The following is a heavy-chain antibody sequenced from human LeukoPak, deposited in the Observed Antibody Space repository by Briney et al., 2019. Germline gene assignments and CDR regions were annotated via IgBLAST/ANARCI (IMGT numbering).Heavy chain of an antibody. CDR1: GFTVSSNY. Sequence: GGSLTLSCAASGFTVSSNYMSWVRQAPGRGLEWVSVIYSGGSTYYADSVKGRFTISRDNSKNALFLQMNSLRAGDTAVYYCARGTVTMVDYWGQGTLVTVSS. CDR2: IYSGGST. CDR3: ARGTVTMVDY. D-gene: IGHD3-10*01. J-gene: IGHJ4*02. V-gene: IGHV3-66*01.